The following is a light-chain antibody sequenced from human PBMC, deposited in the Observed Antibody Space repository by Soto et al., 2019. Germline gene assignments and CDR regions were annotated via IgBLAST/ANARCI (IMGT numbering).Light chain of an antibody. J-gene: IGKJ3*01. Sequence: EIVLTQSPGTLSLSPGERATLSCRASQSVSSSSLAWYQQNPGQAPRLLIYEASSRATGIPDRFSGSGSGTDFTLTISRLEPEDFAVYYCQQYERGFTFGPGTKVDIK. CDR3: QQYERGFT. CDR2: EAS. CDR1: QSVSSSS. V-gene: IGKV3-20*01.